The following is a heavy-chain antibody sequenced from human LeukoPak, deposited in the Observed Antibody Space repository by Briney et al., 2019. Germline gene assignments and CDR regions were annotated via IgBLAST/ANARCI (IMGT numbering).Heavy chain of an antibody. V-gene: IGHV3-23*01. CDR2: ISGSGGST. D-gene: IGHD2-15*01. CDR1: GFTFSSYA. Sequence: GGSLRLSCAASGFTFSSYAMSWVRQAPGKGLEWVSVISGSGGSTYYADSVKGRFTISRDNSKNTLYLQMNSLRAEDTAVYYCAKDADIVVVVAATHFDYWGQGTLVTVSS. CDR3: AKDADIVVVVAATHFDY. J-gene: IGHJ4*02.